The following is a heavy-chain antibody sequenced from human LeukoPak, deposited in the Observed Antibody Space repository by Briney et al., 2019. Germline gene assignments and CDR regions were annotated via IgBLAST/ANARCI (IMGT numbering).Heavy chain of an antibody. CDR3: ARLFNSDLFVL. D-gene: IGHD4-23*01. CDR2: IKQDGSEK. J-gene: IGHJ5*02. Sequence: GGSLRLSRAASGFTLCGDLLSCVRAAPGEGGEWVAKIKQDGSEKYYVDSVKGRFTNSRDNAKNPVYLEMNCLRAEETVVYYCARLFNSDLFVLWGERTLVTVFS. V-gene: IGHV3-7*01. CDR1: GFTLCGDL.